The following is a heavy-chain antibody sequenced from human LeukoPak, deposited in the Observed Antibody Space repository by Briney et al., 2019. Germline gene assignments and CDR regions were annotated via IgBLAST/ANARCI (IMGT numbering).Heavy chain of an antibody. CDR1: GYTFTSYD. V-gene: IGHV1-8*01. CDR3: ARGREVTQGLADY. D-gene: IGHD2-21*02. J-gene: IGHJ4*02. Sequence: ASVKVSCKASGYTFTSYDINLVRQATGQGLEWMGWMNPNSGNTGYAQKFQGRVTMTRNTSISTAYMELSSLRSEDTAVYYCARGREVTQGLADYWGQGTLVTVSS. CDR2: MNPNSGNT.